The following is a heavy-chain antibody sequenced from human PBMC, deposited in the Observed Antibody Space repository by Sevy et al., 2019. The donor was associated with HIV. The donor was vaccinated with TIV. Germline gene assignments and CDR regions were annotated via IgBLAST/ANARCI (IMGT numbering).Heavy chain of an antibody. CDR2: IKQDGSDK. Sequence: GGSLRLSCAASGFTFSSYWMSWVSQAPGKGLEWVASIKQDGSDKYYVDSVKGRFTISRDNAKNSLYLQMNSLRVEDTAVYYCASPGTKGFDPWGQGTLVTVS. D-gene: IGHD2-8*01. V-gene: IGHV3-7*03. CDR1: GFTFSSYW. J-gene: IGHJ5*02. CDR3: ASPGTKGFDP.